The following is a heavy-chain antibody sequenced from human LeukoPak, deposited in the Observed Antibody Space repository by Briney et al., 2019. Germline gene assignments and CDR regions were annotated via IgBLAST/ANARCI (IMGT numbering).Heavy chain of an antibody. V-gene: IGHV4-34*01. D-gene: IGHD6-19*01. Sequence: PSETLSLTCAVSGGSFSVYYWSWIRQPPGKGLEWIGEINHSGSTNYNPSLKSRVTISVDTSKNQFSLKLSSVTAADTAVYYCARASKYSSGWYLNWFDPWGQGTLVTVSS. CDR1: GGSFSVYY. J-gene: IGHJ5*02. CDR2: INHSGST. CDR3: ARASKYSSGWYLNWFDP.